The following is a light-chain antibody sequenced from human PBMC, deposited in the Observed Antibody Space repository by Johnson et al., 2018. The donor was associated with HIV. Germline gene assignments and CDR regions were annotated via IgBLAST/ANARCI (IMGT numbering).Light chain of an antibody. CDR2: ENN. Sequence: QSVLTQPPSVSAAPGQKVTISCSGSSSDMGNYAVSWYQQLPGTAPKLLIYENNKRPSGIPDRFSASKSGTSATLGITGLQTGDEADYYCGTWDGSLTPGGVMGTGTKVTVL. CDR3: GTWDGSLTPGGV. V-gene: IGLV1-51*02. CDR1: SSDMGNYA. J-gene: IGLJ1*01.